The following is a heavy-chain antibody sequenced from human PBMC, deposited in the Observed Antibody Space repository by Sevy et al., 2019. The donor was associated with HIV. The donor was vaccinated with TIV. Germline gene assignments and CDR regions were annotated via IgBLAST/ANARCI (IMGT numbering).Heavy chain of an antibody. CDR1: GYTFTSYA. D-gene: IGHD2-8*01. Sequence: ASVKVSCKASGYTFTSYAMNWVRQAPGQGLEWMGWINTNTGNQTYAQGFTGRFVFSLDTSVSTAYLQICSLKAEDTAVYYWARARGGCTNGVCAGVGAFDIWGQGTMVTVSS. CDR3: ARARGGCTNGVCAGVGAFDI. J-gene: IGHJ3*02. V-gene: IGHV7-4-1*01. CDR2: INTNTGNQ.